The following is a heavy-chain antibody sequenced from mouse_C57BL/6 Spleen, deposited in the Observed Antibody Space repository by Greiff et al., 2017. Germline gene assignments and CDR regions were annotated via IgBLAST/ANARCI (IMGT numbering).Heavy chain of an antibody. CDR2: IDPENGDT. V-gene: IGHV14-2*01. CDR1: GFTFTAYY. CDR3: ARAGYDYGDWYFGV. J-gene: IGHJ1*03. Sequence: EVHLVEPGAELVKPGASVKLSCPASGFTFTAYYMHWVKQRPEQGLEWIGRIDPENGDTKYAPKFQGKATITADTSSNTAYLQLSSLTSEDTAVYYCARAGYDYGDWYFGVWGTGTTVTVSS. D-gene: IGHD2-4*01.